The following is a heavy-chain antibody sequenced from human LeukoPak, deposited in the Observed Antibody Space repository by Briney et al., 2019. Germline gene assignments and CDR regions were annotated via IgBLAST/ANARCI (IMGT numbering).Heavy chain of an antibody. CDR1: GYSFTTYW. CDR3: ARQYDGSSSYYHNWFDS. D-gene: IGHD3-22*01. Sequence: HGGSLKISCKVSGYSFTTYWIGWVGRLPGKGLEWMGLFYPDDSDTRYSPSFQGQVTISVDESISTAYMQWSSLQASDTAIYYCARQYDGSSSYYHNWFDSWGQGTLVTVSS. V-gene: IGHV5-51*01. CDR2: FYPDDSDT. J-gene: IGHJ5*01.